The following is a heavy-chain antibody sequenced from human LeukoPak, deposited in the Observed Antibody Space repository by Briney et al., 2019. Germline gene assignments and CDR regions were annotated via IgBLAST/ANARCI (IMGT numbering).Heavy chain of an antibody. D-gene: IGHD5-12*01. CDR1: GFTFSSYS. Sequence: GGSLRLSCAASGFTFSSYSMNWVRQAPGKGLEWVSRINERGSSTSYADSVKGRFTISRDNAKNTLYLQMNNLRADDTAVYYCAGGRLVATSKAVAIDYWGQGTLVTVSS. V-gene: IGHV3-74*01. CDR2: INERGSST. J-gene: IGHJ4*02. CDR3: AGGRLVATSKAVAIDY.